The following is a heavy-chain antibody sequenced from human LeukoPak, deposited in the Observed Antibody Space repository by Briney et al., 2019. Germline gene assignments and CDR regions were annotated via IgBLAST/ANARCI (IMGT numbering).Heavy chain of an antibody. D-gene: IGHD5-24*01. CDR1: GGTFSSYT. Sequence: SVKVSCKASGGTFSSYTISWVRQAPGQGLEWMGRIIPILGIANYAQKFQGRVTITAGKSTSTAYMELSSLRSEDTAVYYCAREFIKLGRDGYNYSDYWGQGTLVTVSS. CDR2: IIPILGIA. CDR3: AREFIKLGRDGYNYSDY. J-gene: IGHJ4*02. V-gene: IGHV1-69*04.